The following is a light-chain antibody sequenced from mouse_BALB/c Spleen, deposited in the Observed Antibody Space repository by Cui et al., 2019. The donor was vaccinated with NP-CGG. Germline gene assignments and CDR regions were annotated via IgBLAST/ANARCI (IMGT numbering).Light chain of an antibody. J-gene: IGLJ1*01. Sequence: QAVVPQEFAPTPSPGEPATPPFRSRPGAFTTINYANWVQEEPDHLLTGLIGGTHNRAPGVPGRFSGSLIGEKAAPTITGAQTWDEGKYFLGLLDNKPWVFGGGTKTDCP. CDR3: GLLDNKPWV. CDR2: GTH. V-gene: IGLV1*01. CDR1: PGAFTTINY.